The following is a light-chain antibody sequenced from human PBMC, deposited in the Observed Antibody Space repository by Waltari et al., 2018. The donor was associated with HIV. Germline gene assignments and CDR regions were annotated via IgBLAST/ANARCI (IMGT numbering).Light chain of an antibody. Sequence: DIHLTQFPSSLSASVGDRVNITCRASEKIYTYLHWYQEKPGKAPKNLIHGESKLQNGGPPRFSGGGYRTEFTLTIDNLRPEDFATFFCQQSYNTVVFTFGQGT. CDR2: GES. J-gene: IGKJ2*01. V-gene: IGKV1-39*01. CDR1: EKIYTY. CDR3: QQSYNTVVFT.